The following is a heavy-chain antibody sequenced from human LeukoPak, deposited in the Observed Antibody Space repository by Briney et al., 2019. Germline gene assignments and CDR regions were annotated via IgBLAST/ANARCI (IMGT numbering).Heavy chain of an antibody. CDR3: ASQAPGGYRYGLDV. J-gene: IGHJ6*02. CDR2: IYSGGST. V-gene: IGHV3-66*01. Sequence: GESLKISCKGSGYSFTNYWIGWVRQAPGKGLEWVSVIYSGGSTYYADSVKGRFTISRDNSKNTLYLQMNSLRAEDTAVYHCASQAPGGYRYGLDVWGQGTTVTVSS. CDR1: GYSFTNYW. D-gene: IGHD5-18*01.